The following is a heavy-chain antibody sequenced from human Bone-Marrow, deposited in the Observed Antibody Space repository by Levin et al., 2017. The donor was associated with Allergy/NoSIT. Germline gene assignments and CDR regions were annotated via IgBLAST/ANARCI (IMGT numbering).Heavy chain of an antibody. CDR1: GGTFSSYA. CDR3: ARHRAAAGTSWFDP. D-gene: IGHD6-13*01. CDR2: IIPIFGTA. Sequence: SVKVSCKASGGTFSSYAISWVRQAPGQGLEWMGGIIPIFGTANYAQKFQGRVTITADESTSTAYMELSSLRSEDTAVYYCARHRAAAGTSWFDPWGQGTLVTVSS. J-gene: IGHJ5*02. V-gene: IGHV1-69*13.